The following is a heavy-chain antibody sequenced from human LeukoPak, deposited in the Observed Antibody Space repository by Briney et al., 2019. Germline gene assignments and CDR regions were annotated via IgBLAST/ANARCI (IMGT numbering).Heavy chain of an antibody. CDR3: ARDRAVAGTNVDAFDF. V-gene: IGHV1-2*02. J-gene: IGHJ3*01. D-gene: IGHD6-19*01. CDR2: INPNSGGT. Sequence: GASVKVSCKASGYTFSGYYIHWVRQAPGQGLEWMGWINPNSGGTNYAQEFRGRVTMTRDTSISTAYMELRRLRSDDTAVYYCARDRAVAGTNVDAFDFWGQGTMVTVSS. CDR1: GYTFSGYY.